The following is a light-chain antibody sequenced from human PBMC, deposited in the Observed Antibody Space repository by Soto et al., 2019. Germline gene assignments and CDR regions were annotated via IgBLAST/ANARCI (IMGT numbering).Light chain of an antibody. Sequence: EIVFTQSPSTLSVAPGERATLSCRASQSVRSYLAWYQQKPGQAPRLLIYGASTRATGIPARFSGSGSGTEFTLTINSLQSEDFAIYYCQHYDNWPFTFGQGTRLEIK. CDR3: QHYDNWPFT. J-gene: IGKJ5*01. CDR1: QSVRSY. CDR2: GAS. V-gene: IGKV3-15*01.